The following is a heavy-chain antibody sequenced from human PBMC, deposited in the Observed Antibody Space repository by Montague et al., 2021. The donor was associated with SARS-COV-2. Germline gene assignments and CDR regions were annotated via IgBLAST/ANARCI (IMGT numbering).Heavy chain of an antibody. CDR1: GGSISSGGHY. Sequence: SETRSLTCTVSGGSISSGGHYWSWIRQPAGKGLEWLGIIYTRGGAYNNPSLRSRVSISVDTSKNQFSLKVRSVTAADTGLFYCARGRHTRSAWPCYMDVRGHGTPVTVS. J-gene: IGHJ6*03. V-gene: IGHV4-39*01. CDR3: ARGRHTRSAWPCYMDV. D-gene: IGHD2-2*01. CDR2: IYTRGGA.